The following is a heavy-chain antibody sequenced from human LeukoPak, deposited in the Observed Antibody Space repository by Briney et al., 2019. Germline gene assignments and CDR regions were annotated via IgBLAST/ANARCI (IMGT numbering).Heavy chain of an antibody. J-gene: IGHJ5*02. V-gene: IGHV1-18*01. CDR2: FSAYMDNT. Sequence: ASVKVSCKASVYTFCSSGIIWVRHAPGQGLEWVGWFSAYMDNTIYAQKIQGTDTITTDTSTSTAYMELWSLRSVNTAVSYTAREVVESFSRWCDRWRQGTVVSDCS. CDR1: VYTFCSSG. D-gene: IGHD6-6*01. CDR3: AREVVESFSRWCDR.